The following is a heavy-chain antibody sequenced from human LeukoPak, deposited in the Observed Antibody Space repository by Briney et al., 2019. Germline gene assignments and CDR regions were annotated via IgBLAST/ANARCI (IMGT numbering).Heavy chain of an antibody. J-gene: IGHJ4*02. Sequence: GGSLRLSCAASGFTVSSNYMSWVRQAPGKGLEWVSVIYSGGSTYYADSGKGRFTISRDNSKNTLYLQMNSLRAEDTAVYYCAREGHYYDSSGYYYAFDYWGQGTLVTVSS. CDR3: AREGHYYDSSGYYYAFDY. CDR1: GFTVSSNY. D-gene: IGHD3-22*01. V-gene: IGHV3-53*01. CDR2: IYSGGST.